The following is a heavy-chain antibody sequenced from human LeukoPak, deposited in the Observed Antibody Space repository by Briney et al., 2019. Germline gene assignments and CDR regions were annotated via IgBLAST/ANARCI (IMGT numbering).Heavy chain of an antibody. CDR2: IYHGGST. D-gene: IGHD2-21*02. CDR3: ARDLASCAGDCYSDGFDY. CDR1: GGSIRSSSYY. V-gene: IGHV4-39*07. Sequence: SETLSLTCTVSGGSIRSSSYYWGWIRQSPGKGLEWIGSIYHGGSTYYNPSLRSRVIVSVDTSKNHFSLKMSSVTAADTAVYYCARDLASCAGDCYSDGFDYWGQGALVTVSS. J-gene: IGHJ4*02.